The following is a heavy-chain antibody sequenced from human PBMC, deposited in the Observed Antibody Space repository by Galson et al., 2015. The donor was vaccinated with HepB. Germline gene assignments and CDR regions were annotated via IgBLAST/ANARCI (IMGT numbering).Heavy chain of an antibody. Sequence: SLRLSCAASGFTFSGYTMLWVRQAPGKGLEWVASISYDGSDKYYVDSVRGRFTISRDNSKSTLSLQMNSLRGEDTAVYYCARERSSGWPNYYHYYGLDVWGQGTTVTVSS. CDR2: ISYDGSDK. J-gene: IGHJ6*02. CDR1: GFTFSGYT. CDR3: ARERSSGWPNYYHYYGLDV. D-gene: IGHD6-25*01. V-gene: IGHV3-30*04.